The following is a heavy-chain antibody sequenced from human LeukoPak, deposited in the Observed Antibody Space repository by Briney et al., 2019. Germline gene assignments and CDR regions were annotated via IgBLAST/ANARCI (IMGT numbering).Heavy chain of an antibody. CDR2: ISSSSSYT. D-gene: IGHD6-13*01. J-gene: IGHJ4*02. Sequence: PGGSLRLSCAASGFTFSDYYMSWIRQAPGKGLEWVSYISSSSSYTNYADSVKGRFTISRDNAKNSLYLQMNSLRAEDTAVYYCAKAEYSSSWYLFDYWGQGTLVTVSS. V-gene: IGHV3-11*06. CDR1: GFTFSDYY. CDR3: AKAEYSSSWYLFDY.